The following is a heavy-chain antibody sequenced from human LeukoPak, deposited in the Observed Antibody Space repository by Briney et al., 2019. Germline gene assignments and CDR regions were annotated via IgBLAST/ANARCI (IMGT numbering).Heavy chain of an antibody. Sequence: SETLSLTCTVSGGSISSSSCYWGWIRQPPGKGLEWIGSIYYSGSTYYNPSLKSRVTISVDTSKNQFSLKLSSVTAADTAVYYCARGSAPPRGLFDIWGQGTMVTVFS. CDR2: IYYSGST. J-gene: IGHJ3*02. V-gene: IGHV4-39*01. CDR3: ARGSAPPRGLFDI. CDR1: GGSISSSSCY. D-gene: IGHD1-26*01.